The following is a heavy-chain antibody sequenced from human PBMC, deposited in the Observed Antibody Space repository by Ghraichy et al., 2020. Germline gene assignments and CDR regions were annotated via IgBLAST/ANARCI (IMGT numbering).Heavy chain of an antibody. J-gene: IGHJ4*02. Sequence: GSLRLSCAVYGGSFSGYYWSWIRQPPGKGLEWIGEINHSGSTNYNPSLKSRVTISVDTSKNQFSLKLSSVTAADTAVYYCARGIPYYYDSSGLYYFDYWGQGTLVTVSS. V-gene: IGHV4-34*01. CDR3: ARGIPYYYDSSGLYYFDY. D-gene: IGHD3-22*01. CDR1: GGSFSGYY. CDR2: INHSGST.